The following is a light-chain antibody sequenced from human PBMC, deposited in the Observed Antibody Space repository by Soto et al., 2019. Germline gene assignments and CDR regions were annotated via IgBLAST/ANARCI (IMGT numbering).Light chain of an antibody. CDR1: QRVDDSH. J-gene: IGKJ5*01. CDR2: GAS. V-gene: IGKV3-20*01. CDR3: QQYRMSPNT. Sequence: EIVLTQYSGTLSLSPGERATLSCRASQRVDDSHLAWYQLRPGQAPRLLIYGASTRATGIPDRFSGSGSGTDFSLTIRGLKPEDFAVYYCQQYRMSPNTCGQGHDWRL.